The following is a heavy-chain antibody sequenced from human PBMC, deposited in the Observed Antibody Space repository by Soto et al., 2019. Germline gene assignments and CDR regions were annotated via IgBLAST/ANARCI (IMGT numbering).Heavy chain of an antibody. Sequence: QVQLVQSGAEVKKPGSSVKVSCKASGGTFSSYAISWVRQAPGQGLEWMGGIIPIFGTANYAQKFQGRVTITADKSTSTAYMELSSLRSEDTDVYYCARVFWSGSLLDTYYSYGMDVWGQGTTVTVSS. J-gene: IGHJ6*02. D-gene: IGHD3-3*01. CDR1: GGTFSSYA. CDR3: ARVFWSGSLLDTYYSYGMDV. V-gene: IGHV1-69*06. CDR2: IIPIFGTA.